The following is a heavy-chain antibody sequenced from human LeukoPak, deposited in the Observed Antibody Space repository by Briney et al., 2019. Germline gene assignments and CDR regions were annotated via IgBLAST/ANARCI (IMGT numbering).Heavy chain of an antibody. J-gene: IGHJ4*02. Sequence: AGSLRLSCAASGFTFSSYSMNWVRQAPGKGLEWVSSISSSSSYIYYADSVKGRFTISRDNAKNSLYLQMNSLRAEDTAVYYCAFASARESADYWGQGTLVTVSS. D-gene: IGHD3-10*01. CDR2: ISSSSSYI. CDR3: AFASARESADY. V-gene: IGHV3-21*01. CDR1: GFTFSSYS.